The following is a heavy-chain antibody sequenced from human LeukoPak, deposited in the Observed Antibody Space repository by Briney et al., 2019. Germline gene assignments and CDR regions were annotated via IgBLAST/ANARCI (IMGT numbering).Heavy chain of an antibody. J-gene: IGHJ5*02. D-gene: IGHD5-18*01. CDR2: ISPGSSTI. CDR1: GFTFNIYG. V-gene: IGHV3-48*01. Sequence: GGSLRLSCAASGFTFNIYGMNWIRQAPGKGLEWLSYISPGSSTISYADSVEGRFTISRDNAKNSLYLQLSSLRVEDTAIYYCARDHSPYSGYNHGYGSDLWGQGTLVTVSS. CDR3: ARDHSPYSGYNHGYGSDL.